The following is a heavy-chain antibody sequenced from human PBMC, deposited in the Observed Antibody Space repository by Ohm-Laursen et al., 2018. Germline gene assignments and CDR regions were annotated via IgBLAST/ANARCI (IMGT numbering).Heavy chain of an antibody. J-gene: IGHJ4*02. CDR1: GFSFSNYG. V-gene: IGHV3-33*01. CDR2: IWHDGGHK. Sequence: SLRLSCAASGFSFSNYGMHWVRQAPGKGLEWVAVIWHDGGHKFYLDPVKGRFTISRDNSRNTLYLQMNSLRAEDTAVYYCVRDIKSCYFDYWGQGTLVTVSS. CDR3: VRDIKSCYFDY.